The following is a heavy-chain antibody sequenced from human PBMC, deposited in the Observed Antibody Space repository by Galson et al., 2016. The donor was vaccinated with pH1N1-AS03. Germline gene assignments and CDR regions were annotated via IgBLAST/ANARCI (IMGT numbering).Heavy chain of an antibody. D-gene: IGHD6-19*01. CDR3: SRPRSIAVSGDIDY. J-gene: IGHJ4*02. V-gene: IGHV1-69*13. CDR1: GNTFSSNA. CDR2: TIPIFGTA. Sequence: SVKVSCKASGNTFSSNAITWVRQAPGQGLEWVGGTIPIFGTANYAQKFQGRVTITADESTSTVYMELSSLRAEDTGVYYCSRPRSIAVSGDIDYWGAGTLVTVSS.